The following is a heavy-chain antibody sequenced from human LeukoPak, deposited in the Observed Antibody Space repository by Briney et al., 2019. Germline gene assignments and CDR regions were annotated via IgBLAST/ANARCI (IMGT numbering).Heavy chain of an antibody. D-gene: IGHD3-22*01. Sequence: SETLSLTCTVSGGSISSGGYYWSWIRQHPGKGPEWIGYIYYSGSTYYNPSLKSRVTISVDTSKNQFSLKLSSVTAADTAVYYCARSDTMIEVIDYWGQGTLVTVSS. CDR1: GGSISSGGYY. J-gene: IGHJ4*02. CDR3: ARSDTMIEVIDY. CDR2: IYYSGST. V-gene: IGHV4-31*03.